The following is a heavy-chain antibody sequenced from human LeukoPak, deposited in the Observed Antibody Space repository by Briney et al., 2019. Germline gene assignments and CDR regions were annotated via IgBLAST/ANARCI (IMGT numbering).Heavy chain of an antibody. J-gene: IGHJ3*02. CDR2: INAGNGNT. Sequence: ASVKVSCKASGYTFTSYAMHWVRQAPGQRLEWMGWINAGNGNTKYSQKFQGRVTITRDTSASTAYMEVSSLRSEDTAVYYCHGSGSPSDAFDIWGQGTMVTVSS. CDR3: HGSGSPSDAFDI. D-gene: IGHD3-10*01. V-gene: IGHV1-3*01. CDR1: GYTFTSYA.